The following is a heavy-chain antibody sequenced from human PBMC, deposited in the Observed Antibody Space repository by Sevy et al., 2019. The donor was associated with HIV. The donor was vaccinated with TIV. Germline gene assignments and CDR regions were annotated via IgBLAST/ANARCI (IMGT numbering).Heavy chain of an antibody. CDR1: GFTFSSYS. J-gene: IGHJ4*02. V-gene: IGHV3-48*02. D-gene: IGHD5-18*01. CDR2: ISSSSSTI. Sequence: LSLTCAASGFTFSSYSMNWVRQAPGKGLEWVSYISSSSSTIYYADSVEGRFTISRDNAKNSLYLQMNSLRDEDTAVYYCASRERGGGDTALGYWGQGTLVTVSS. CDR3: ASRERGGGDTALGY.